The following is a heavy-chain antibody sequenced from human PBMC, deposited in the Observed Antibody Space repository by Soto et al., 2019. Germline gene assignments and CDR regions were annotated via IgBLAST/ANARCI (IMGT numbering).Heavy chain of an antibody. CDR1: GFTFSSYA. Sequence: QVQLVESGGGVVQPGRSLRLSCAASGFTFSSYAMHWVRQAPGKGLEWVAVISYDGSNKYYADSVKGRFTISRDKSRNAVFLQMNSLRAADTAVYYCARPLWRDDYNWGYFDLWGRGTLVTVSS. CDR3: ARPLWRDDYNWGYFDL. D-gene: IGHD4-4*01. CDR2: ISYDGSNK. J-gene: IGHJ2*01. V-gene: IGHV3-30-3*01.